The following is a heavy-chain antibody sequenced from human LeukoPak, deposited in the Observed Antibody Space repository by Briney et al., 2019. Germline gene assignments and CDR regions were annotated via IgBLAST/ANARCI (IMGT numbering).Heavy chain of an antibody. V-gene: IGHV3-7*01. CDR1: GFTFSGSW. CDR2: IKHDGSEK. CDR3: TRDEN. Sequence: GGSLRLSCAASGFTFSGSWMSWVRQAPGKGLEWVANIKHDGSEKYYVDSVKGRFTISRDNAKNSLYLQMNSLRAEDTAVYYRTRDENWGQGTLVSVSS. J-gene: IGHJ4*02.